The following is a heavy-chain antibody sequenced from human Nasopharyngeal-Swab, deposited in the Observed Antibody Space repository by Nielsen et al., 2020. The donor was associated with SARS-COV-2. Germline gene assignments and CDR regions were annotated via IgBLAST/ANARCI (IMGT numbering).Heavy chain of an antibody. CDR1: GFTFSNYS. CDR3: ARDPLGDSSGTLY. D-gene: IGHD3-22*01. J-gene: IGHJ4*02. CDR2: ISSSSSYI. Sequence: GESLKISCAASGFTFSNYSMNWVRQAPGKGLEWVSSISSSSSYIYYADSVKGRFTISRDNAKNSLYLQMNSLRAEDTAVYYCARDPLGDSSGTLYWGQGTLVTVSS. V-gene: IGHV3-21*04.